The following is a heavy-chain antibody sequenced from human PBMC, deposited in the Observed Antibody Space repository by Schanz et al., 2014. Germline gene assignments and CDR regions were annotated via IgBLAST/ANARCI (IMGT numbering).Heavy chain of an antibody. D-gene: IGHD2-8*02. Sequence: EVQLVESGGGLVQPGGSLRLSCAASGFTFSSYAMTWVRQAPGMGLEWVSAISGRDGSTYYADSVRGRFTISRDNSKNTLYLQMNSLRAEDTAVYYCAKTLFPGGTQTFGNWGRGTLVTVSS. J-gene: IGHJ4*02. V-gene: IGHV3-23*04. CDR1: GFTFSSYA. CDR2: ISGRDGST. CDR3: AKTLFPGGTQTFGN.